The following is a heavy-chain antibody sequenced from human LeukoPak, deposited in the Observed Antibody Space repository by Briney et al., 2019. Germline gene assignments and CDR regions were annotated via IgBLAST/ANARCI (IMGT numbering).Heavy chain of an antibody. CDR1: GFTFSSYA. V-gene: IGHV3-23*01. Sequence: GGSLRLSCAASGFTFSSYAMSWVRQAPGKGLEWVSAISGSGGSTYYADSVKGRFTISRDNSKNTLYLQMNSLRAEDTAVYYCAKGPSYYYYYYMDVWGKGTTVTVSS. CDR3: AKGPSYYYYYYMDV. CDR2: ISGSGGST. J-gene: IGHJ6*03.